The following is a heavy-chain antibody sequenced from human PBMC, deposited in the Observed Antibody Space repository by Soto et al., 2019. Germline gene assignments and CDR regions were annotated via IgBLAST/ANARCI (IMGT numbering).Heavy chain of an antibody. CDR1: GFTFSTYS. Sequence: EVQLLESGGGLVQPGGSLRLSCATSGFTFSTYSMTWVRQAPGKGLEWVSSITGGGEIAHYADSVRGRFTISRDNSKNTLYLQMDSLRAEYTAVYYCAKYLIFMTPYFDYWGQGTLVTVSS. D-gene: IGHD3-9*01. J-gene: IGHJ4*02. CDR3: AKYLIFMTPYFDY. CDR2: ITGGGEIA. V-gene: IGHV3-23*01.